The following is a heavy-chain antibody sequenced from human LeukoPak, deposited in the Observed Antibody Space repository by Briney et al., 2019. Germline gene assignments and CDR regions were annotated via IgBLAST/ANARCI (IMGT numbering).Heavy chain of an antibody. D-gene: IGHD3-10*01. CDR1: GFTFSSYS. J-gene: IGHJ4*02. V-gene: IGHV3-48*02. Sequence: GGSLRLSCAASGFTFSSYSMSWVRQAPGKGLEWVSYISSSSSSAMYYADSMKGRFTISRDNAKNSLYLQMNNLRDEDTAVYYCARGSGNSFDYWGQGALVTVSS. CDR3: ARGSGNSFDY. CDR2: ISSSSSSAM.